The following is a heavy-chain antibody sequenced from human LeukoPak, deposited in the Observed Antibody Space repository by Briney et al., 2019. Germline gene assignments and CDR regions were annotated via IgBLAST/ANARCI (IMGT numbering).Heavy chain of an antibody. CDR1: GYTFTGYY. CDR2: INPNSGGT. Sequence: ASVKVSCKASGYTFTGYYMHWVRQAPGQGLEWMGWINPNSGGTNYAQKFQGRVTMTRDTSISTAYMELSRLRSDDTAVYYCARERRDYYGSGFDPWGQGTLVTVSS. CDR3: ARERRDYYGSGFDP. D-gene: IGHD3-10*01. J-gene: IGHJ5*02. V-gene: IGHV1-2*02.